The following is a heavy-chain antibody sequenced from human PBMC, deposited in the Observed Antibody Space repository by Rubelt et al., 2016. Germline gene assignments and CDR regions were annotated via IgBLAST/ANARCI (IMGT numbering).Heavy chain of an antibody. V-gene: IGHV4-39*01. J-gene: IGHJ3*02. Sequence: QLQLQESGPGLVKPSETLSLTCTVSGGSISSRSYYWGWIRQPPGKGLEWIGSIYSSGSIFYNPSLMSRVTKSVDTSKNQFSRERSSWSAAQTAVYYCARQEIAVVPAAIGAFDIWGQGTMLTVSS. CDR2: IYSSGSI. D-gene: IGHD2-2*02. CDR1: GGSISSRSYY. CDR3: ARQEIAVVPAAIGAFDI.